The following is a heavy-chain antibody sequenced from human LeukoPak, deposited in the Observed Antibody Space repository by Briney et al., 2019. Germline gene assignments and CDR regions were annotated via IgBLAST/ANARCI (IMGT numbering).Heavy chain of an antibody. D-gene: IGHD2-15*01. V-gene: IGHV4-34*01. CDR1: GASFSDDF. CDR3: ARASQAATLGHDY. Sequence: SETLSLTCSVYGASFSDDFWTWIRQPPGKGLEWIGEVSQSGVTNYSPSLKSRVIISLDTSKNQFSLRLTPLTAADTAIYYCARASQAATLGHDYWGQGTLVTVSS. CDR2: VSQSGVT. J-gene: IGHJ4*02.